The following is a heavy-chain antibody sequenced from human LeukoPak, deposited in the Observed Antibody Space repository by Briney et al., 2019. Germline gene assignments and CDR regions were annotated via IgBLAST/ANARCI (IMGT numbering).Heavy chain of an antibody. Sequence: ASVRVSCKASGYTFTGYDINWVRPATGQGLEWMGWMNPNTGDTGHAQKFQGRVTMTRNTSIDTAYMELSGLRSEDTAVYYCTRGSLSGSSRDYWGQGTLVTVS. CDR1: GYTFTGYD. V-gene: IGHV1-8*01. CDR3: TRGSLSGSSRDY. D-gene: IGHD1-26*01. CDR2: MNPNTGDT. J-gene: IGHJ4*02.